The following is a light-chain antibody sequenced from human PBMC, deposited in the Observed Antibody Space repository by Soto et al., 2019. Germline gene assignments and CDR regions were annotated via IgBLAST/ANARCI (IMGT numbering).Light chain of an antibody. Sequence: EVVLTQSPATLSLSPGERATLSCRASESIGNYLAWYQQKLGQAPKLLIYDASHRAIGIPGRFSGDGSGTDVTLTISSLEPEDFAVYYCQWRSDWPPRLTFGGGNKVEIK. CDR3: QWRSDWPPRLT. V-gene: IGKV3-11*01. J-gene: IGKJ4*01. CDR2: DAS. CDR1: ESIGNY.